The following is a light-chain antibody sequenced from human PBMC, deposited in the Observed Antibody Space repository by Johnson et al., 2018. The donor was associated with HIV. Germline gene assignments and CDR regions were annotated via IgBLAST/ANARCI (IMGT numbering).Light chain of an antibody. V-gene: IGLV1-51*02. CDR2: ENN. CDR3: GTWDSSLSAC. CDR1: SSNIGNNY. Sequence: QSVLTQPPSVSAAPGQKVTISCSGSSSNIGNNYVSWYQQLPGKAPKLLIYENNKRPSGIPDRFSGSKSGTSATLGITGLQTGDEADYYCGTWDSSLSACIGTRTKVPVL. J-gene: IGLJ1*01.